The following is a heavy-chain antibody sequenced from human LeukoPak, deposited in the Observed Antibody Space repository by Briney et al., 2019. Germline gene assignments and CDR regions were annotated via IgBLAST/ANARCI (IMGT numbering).Heavy chain of an antibody. D-gene: IGHD1-20*01. V-gene: IGHV3-21*06. CDR1: GFTFANNG. Sequence: GGTLRLSCAASGFTFANNGMNWVRQTPGKGLEWVSSVSTSSIYIYYADSVKGRFTISRDNAKNSLYLQMNSLRAEDTAVYYCARVNWNDLGYYFDYWGQGTLVTVSS. CDR3: ARVNWNDLGYYFDY. J-gene: IGHJ4*02. CDR2: VSTSSIYI.